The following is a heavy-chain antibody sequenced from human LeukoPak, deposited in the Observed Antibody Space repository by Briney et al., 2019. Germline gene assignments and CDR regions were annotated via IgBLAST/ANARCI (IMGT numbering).Heavy chain of an antibody. CDR2: ISGSGGST. D-gene: IGHD3-10*01. V-gene: IGHV3-23*01. CDR1: GFTFSSYA. J-gene: IGHJ4*02. Sequence: PGGSLRLSCAASGFTFSSYAMSWVRQAPGKGLEWVSAISGSGGSTYYADSVKGRFTISRDNSKNTLYLQMNSLRAEDTAVYYCAKDQFSGSYYRAIALDYWGQGTLVTVSS. CDR3: AKDQFSGSYYRAIALDY.